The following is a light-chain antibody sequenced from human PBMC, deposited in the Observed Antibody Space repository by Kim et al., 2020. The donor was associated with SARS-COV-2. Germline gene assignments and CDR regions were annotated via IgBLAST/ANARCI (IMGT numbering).Light chain of an antibody. V-gene: IGKV1-5*01. CDR2: DPS. CDR3: QQYDSYSVWT. CDR1: QSISTW. J-gene: IGKJ1*01. Sequence: SGVYRVPITCRASQSISTWLSWYQQKPGTAPKLLIYDPSNLESGVPSRFSGSGSGTEFTLTIYSLQPDDFATYYCQQYDSYSVWTFGQGTKVGIK.